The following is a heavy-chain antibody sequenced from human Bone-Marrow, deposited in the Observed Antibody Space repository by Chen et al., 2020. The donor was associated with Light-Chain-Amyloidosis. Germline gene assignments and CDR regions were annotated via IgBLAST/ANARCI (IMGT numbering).Heavy chain of an antibody. J-gene: IGHJ4*02. Sequence: EVQLEQSGPEVKKPGESLKISCKGSGYTFPNYWIGRVRQMPGKGLEWMGVIYPDESDARYSPSFEGKVTISADKSITTAYLQWGSLKASDTAMYYCARRRDGYNFDYWGQGTLVTVSS. CDR3: ARRRDGYNFDY. CDR2: IYPDESDA. CDR1: GYTFPNYW. D-gene: IGHD5-12*01. V-gene: IGHV5-51*01.